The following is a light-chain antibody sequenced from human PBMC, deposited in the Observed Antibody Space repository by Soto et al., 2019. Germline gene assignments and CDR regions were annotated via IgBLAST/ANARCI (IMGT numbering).Light chain of an antibody. J-gene: IGLJ1*01. CDR1: SSDVGSYNL. CDR2: EGS. CDR3: CSYAGSSTFYV. Sequence: QSALTQPASVSGSPGQSITISCTGTSSDVGSYNLVSWYQQHPGKAPKIMIYEGSKRPSGVSNRFSGSKSGNTASLTISGRQAADEADYYCCSYAGSSTFYVFGTGTKVTVL. V-gene: IGLV2-23*01.